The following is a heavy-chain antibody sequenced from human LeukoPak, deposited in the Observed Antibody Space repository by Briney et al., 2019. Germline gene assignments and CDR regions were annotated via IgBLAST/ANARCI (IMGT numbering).Heavy chain of an antibody. J-gene: IGHJ6*02. CDR2: SNSDESST. CDR3: TRHYGTGFYGMDV. CDR1: GFTFSSYA. V-gene: IGHV3-74*01. Sequence: PGRSLRLSCAASGFTFSSYAMHWVRQAPGKGLVWVSRSNSDESSTSYADSVKGRFTISRDNAKKTVYLQMNSLRVEDTAIYYCTRHYGTGFYGMDVWGQGTTVTVSS. D-gene: IGHD3-10*01.